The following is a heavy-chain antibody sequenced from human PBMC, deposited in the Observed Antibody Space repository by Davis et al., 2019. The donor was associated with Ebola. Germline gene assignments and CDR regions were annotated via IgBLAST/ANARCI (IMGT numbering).Heavy chain of an antibody. J-gene: IGHJ2*01. CDR3: ARGRYSSGWENWYFDL. Sequence: SETLSLTCTVSGYSISSGYYWGWIRQPPGKGLEWIGSIYHSGSTYYNPSLKSRVTISVDTSKNQFSLKLSSVTAADTAVYYCARGRYSSGWENWYFDLWGRGTLVTVSS. CDR2: IYHSGST. CDR1: GYSISSGYY. D-gene: IGHD6-19*01. V-gene: IGHV4-38-2*02.